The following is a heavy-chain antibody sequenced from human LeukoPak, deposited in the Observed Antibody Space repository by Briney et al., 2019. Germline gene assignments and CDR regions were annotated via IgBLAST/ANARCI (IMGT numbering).Heavy chain of an antibody. CDR3: ASFTSSASGSLTYFDY. CDR1: VGSISSSSYY. CDR2: IYYSGST. D-gene: IGHD3-10*01. Sequence: SETLSVTCTVSVGSISSSSYYWGWIRQPPGKGLEWIGSIYYSGSTYYNPSLKSRVTISVDTSKNQFSLKVNSVTAADTAVYYCASFTSSASGSLTYFDYWGQGTLVTVSS. J-gene: IGHJ4*02. V-gene: IGHV4-39*01.